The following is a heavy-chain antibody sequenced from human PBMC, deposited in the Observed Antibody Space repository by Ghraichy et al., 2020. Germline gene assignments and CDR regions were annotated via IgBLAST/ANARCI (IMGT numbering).Heavy chain of an antibody. Sequence: ESLNISCAASGFTFSTYPMSWVRQAPGKGLEWVSSISASDGSTHYADSVKGRFTISRDNSKNTLYLQMRSLRAEDTAIYFCAKDTDFWSGYSQYYFDYWGQGTLVTVSS. CDR3: AKDTDFWSGYSQYYFDY. J-gene: IGHJ4*02. D-gene: IGHD3-3*01. CDR2: ISASDGST. V-gene: IGHV3-23*01. CDR1: GFTFSTYP.